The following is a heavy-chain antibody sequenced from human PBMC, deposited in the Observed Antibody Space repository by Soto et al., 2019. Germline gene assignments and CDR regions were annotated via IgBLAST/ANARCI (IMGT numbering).Heavy chain of an antibody. Sequence: EVQLVESGGGLVQPGGSLRLSCAASGFTVSSNYMSWVRQAPGKGLEWVSVIYSGGSTYYADSVKGRFTISRDNSKNTLYLQMNSLRAEDTAVYYCARDGNYCGGDCRDAFDIWGQGTMVTVSS. CDR1: GFTVSSNY. CDR3: ARDGNYCGGDCRDAFDI. D-gene: IGHD2-21*01. V-gene: IGHV3-66*01. J-gene: IGHJ3*02. CDR2: IYSGGST.